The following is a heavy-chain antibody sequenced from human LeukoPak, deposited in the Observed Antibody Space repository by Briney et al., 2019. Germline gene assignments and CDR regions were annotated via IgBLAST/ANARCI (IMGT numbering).Heavy chain of an antibody. V-gene: IGHV3-23*01. CDR2: ISSSGTYT. J-gene: IGHJ6*04. D-gene: IGHD3-3*01. CDR1: GFTFSSYA. Sequence: GGSLRLSCAASGFTFSSYAMSWVRQAPAKGPEWLSSISSSGTYTYYADSVKGRFTISRDNSKNTLYLQMNSLRAEDTAVYYCAKDRRITIFGVADEMDVWGKGTTVTVSS. CDR3: AKDRRITIFGVADEMDV.